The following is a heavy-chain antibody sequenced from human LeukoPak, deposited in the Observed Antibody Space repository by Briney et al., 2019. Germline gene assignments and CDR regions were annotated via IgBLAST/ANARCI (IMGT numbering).Heavy chain of an antibody. CDR1: GGSMSSNY. J-gene: IGHJ4*02. CDR3: ARDVRGGTYYYDSSGYYSDY. V-gene: IGHV4-4*07. D-gene: IGHD3-22*01. CDR2: IYTSGST. Sequence: PSQTLAWTCSGTGGSMSSNYWSWIRQPAGKGLEWIGRIYTSGSTNYNPSLKSRVTMSVDTSKNQFSLKLSSVTAADTAVYYCARDVRGGTYYYDSSGYYSDYWGQGTLVTVSS.